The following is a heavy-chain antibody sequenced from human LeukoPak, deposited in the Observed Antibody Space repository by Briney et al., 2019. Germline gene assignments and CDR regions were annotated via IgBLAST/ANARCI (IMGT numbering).Heavy chain of an antibody. Sequence: SETLSLTCLVSGGSMSRSFWNWVRQSPGKGLEWIGYIYSSGTTDHNPSLKSRVTMSIDTSENHFSLRLGSVTAADTAVYYCARRLAVDGPLHTWGEGILVAVSS. CDR2: IYSSGTT. CDR3: ARRLAVDGPLHT. CDR1: GGSMSRSF. V-gene: IGHV4-59*01. D-gene: IGHD3/OR15-3a*01. J-gene: IGHJ5*02.